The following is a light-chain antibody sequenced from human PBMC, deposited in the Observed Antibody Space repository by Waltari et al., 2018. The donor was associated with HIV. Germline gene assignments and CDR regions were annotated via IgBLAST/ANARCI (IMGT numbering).Light chain of an antibody. CDR3: SSYGDSLRVL. V-gene: IGLV2-8*01. J-gene: IGLJ3*02. CDR2: EVT. CDR1: SSDIGAYDS. Sequence: QSALTQPPSASGSLGPSVTISCTGSSSDIGAYDSVSWFQQPPRSAPKLLLYEVTRRPSTVSDRFSGSRSGSTAFLTVAGLQPDDEATYFCSSYGDSLRVLFGGGTNVTVL.